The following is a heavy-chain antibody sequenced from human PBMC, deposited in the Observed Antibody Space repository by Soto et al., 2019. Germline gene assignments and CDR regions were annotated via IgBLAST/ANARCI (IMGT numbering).Heavy chain of an antibody. D-gene: IGHD6-19*01. CDR2: ISYDGNKK. Sequence: PGGSLRLSCAASGSSFSDFGMHWVRQAPGKGLEWVAVISYDGNKKYFADSVKGRFILSRDNSKNTLSLQMNSLRPEDTAVYYCTKPPLPYSSGWYSFECWGQGALVTVSS. J-gene: IGHJ4*02. CDR3: TKPPLPYSSGWYSFEC. V-gene: IGHV3-30*18. CDR1: GSSFSDFG.